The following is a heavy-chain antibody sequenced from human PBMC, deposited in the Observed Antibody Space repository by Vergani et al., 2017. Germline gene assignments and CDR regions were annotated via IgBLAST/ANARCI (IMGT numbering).Heavy chain of an antibody. V-gene: IGHV3-48*01. Sequence: DVRLVESGGGVVQPGGSLRLSCAASGFTFSAYSMNWVRQTPGKGLEWISYIGVSDNSIYYADSVMGRFAISRDNARNLLFLQMNSLRADDSALYFCVRDPDYSTFDSWGPGTLVIVSS. CDR2: IGVSDNSI. J-gene: IGHJ4*02. D-gene: IGHD4-11*01. CDR1: GFTFSAYS. CDR3: VRDPDYSTFDS.